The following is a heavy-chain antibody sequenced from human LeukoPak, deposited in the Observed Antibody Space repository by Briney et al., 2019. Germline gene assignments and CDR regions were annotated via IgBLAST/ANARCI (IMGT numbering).Heavy chain of an antibody. J-gene: IGHJ6*04. CDR2: ISGSGSTI. CDR3: AELGITMIGGV. D-gene: IGHD3-10*02. Sequence: GGSLRLSSAASGFSSSSYKMNWVREALGKGLGWVSYISGSGSTICYADSVKGRFTISRDNAKNSLYLQMNSLRAEDTAVYYCAELGITMIGGVWGKGTTVTISS. CDR1: GFSSSSYK. V-gene: IGHV3-48*03.